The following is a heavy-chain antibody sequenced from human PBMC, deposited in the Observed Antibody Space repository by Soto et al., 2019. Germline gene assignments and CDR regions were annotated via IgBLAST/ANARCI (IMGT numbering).Heavy chain of an antibody. D-gene: IGHD2-21*02. CDR1: GGDFSTYA. CDR3: ALVVGLYCGADCSMYYFDY. J-gene: IGHJ4*02. V-gene: IGHV1-69*01. Sequence: QVQLVQSGAEVKKPGSSVKVSCKASGGDFSTYAISWVRQAPGQGLEWMGGILPMFGTPNYAQKFQGRVTITAEEYTSTAYMERSSLRSEETAIYYCALVVGLYCGADCSMYYFDYWGQGTLVTVTS. CDR2: ILPMFGTP.